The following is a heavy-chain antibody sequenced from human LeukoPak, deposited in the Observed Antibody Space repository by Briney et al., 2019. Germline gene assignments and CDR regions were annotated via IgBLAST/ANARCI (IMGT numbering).Heavy chain of an antibody. CDR3: ARHPMVRGVIVNWFDP. Sequence: SETLSLTCSVSGGSISSSSYSWGWIRQPPGKGLEWIGTIYYSGSTYYNPSLKSRVTISVDTSKNQFSLRLSSVTAADTAVYYCARHPMVRGVIVNWFDPWGQGTLVTVSS. CDR1: GGSISSSSYS. J-gene: IGHJ5*02. D-gene: IGHD3-10*01. V-gene: IGHV4-39*01. CDR2: IYYSGST.